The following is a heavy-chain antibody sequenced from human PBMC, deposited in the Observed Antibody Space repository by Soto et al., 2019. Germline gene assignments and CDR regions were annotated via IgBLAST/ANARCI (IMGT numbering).Heavy chain of an antibody. Sequence: SLTCTVSGGSISSGGYYWSWIRQHPGKGLEWIGYIYYSGSTYYNPSLKSRVTISVDTSKNQFSLKLSSVTAADTAVDYCARDVKSFPRYLHYWGQDPLVTVSS. D-gene: IGHD1-26*01. CDR1: GGSISSGGYY. CDR3: ARDVKSFPRYLHY. J-gene: IGHJ4*02. CDR2: IYYSGST. V-gene: IGHV4-31*03.